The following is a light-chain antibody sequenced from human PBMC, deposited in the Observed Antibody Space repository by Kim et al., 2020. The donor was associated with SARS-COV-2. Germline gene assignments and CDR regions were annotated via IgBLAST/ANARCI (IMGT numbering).Light chain of an antibody. J-gene: IGLJ3*02. V-gene: IGLV3-19*01. CDR2: DKN. CDR1: SLRTYY. Sequence: LGQTVRITCQGDSLRTYYATWYQQKPGQAPILVIYDKNTRPSGIPDRFSGSTSGNTASLTITGAQADDEADYYCNSRDSSGNRLMFGGGTQLTVL. CDR3: NSRDSSGNRLM.